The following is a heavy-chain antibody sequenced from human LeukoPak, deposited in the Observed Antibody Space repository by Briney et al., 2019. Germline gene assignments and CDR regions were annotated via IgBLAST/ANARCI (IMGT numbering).Heavy chain of an antibody. CDR3: ARDKGGMYGLDI. CDR1: GFTVSSNH. CDR2: IYDAGNT. D-gene: IGHD2-8*01. V-gene: IGHV3-66*02. Sequence: GGSLRLSCAASGFTVSSNHMHWVRQAPEKGLEWVSIIYDAGNTHFADSVKGRFTVSRDNSNNTVYLQMDSLRPEDTALYYCARDKGGMYGLDIWGQGTMVTVSS. J-gene: IGHJ3*02.